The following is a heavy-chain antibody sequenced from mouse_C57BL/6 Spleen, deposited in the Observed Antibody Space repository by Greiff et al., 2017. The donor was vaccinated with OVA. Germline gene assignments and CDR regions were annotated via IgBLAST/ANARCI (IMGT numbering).Heavy chain of an antibody. J-gene: IGHJ3*01. CDR2: INPNNGGT. Sequence: VQLQQSGPELVKPGASVKMSCKASGYTFTDYNMHWVKQSHGKSLEWIGYINPNNGGTSYNQKFKGKATLTVNKSSSTAYMELRSLTSEDSAVYYCALYYYGSRGFAYWGQGTLVTVSA. V-gene: IGHV1-22*01. CDR1: GYTFTDYN. CDR3: ALYYYGSRGFAY. D-gene: IGHD1-1*01.